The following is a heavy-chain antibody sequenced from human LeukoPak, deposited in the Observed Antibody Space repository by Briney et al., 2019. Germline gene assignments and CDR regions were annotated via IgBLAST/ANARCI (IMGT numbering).Heavy chain of an antibody. Sequence: GESLKISCKGSGYNFTNYWIGWVRQMPGKGLEWMGRIDPSDSYTNYSPSFQGHVTISADKSISTAYLQWSSLKASDTAMYYCARPSRGYSYGYDYWGQGTLVTVSS. CDR3: ARPSRGYSYGYDY. D-gene: IGHD5-18*01. V-gene: IGHV5-10-1*01. CDR1: GYNFTNYW. CDR2: IDPSDSYT. J-gene: IGHJ4*02.